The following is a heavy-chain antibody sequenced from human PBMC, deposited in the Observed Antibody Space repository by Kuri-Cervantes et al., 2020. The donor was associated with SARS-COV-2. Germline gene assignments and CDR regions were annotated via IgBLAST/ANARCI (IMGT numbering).Heavy chain of an antibody. CDR1: GGSISSGSYY. Sequence: SETLSLTCTVSGGSISSGSYYWSWIRQPAGKGLEWIGRIYTSGSTNYNPSLKSRVTISVDTSKNQFSLKLSSVTAADTAVYYCARVNQWLASADIWGQGTMVTV. CDR2: IYTSGST. CDR3: ARVNQWLASADI. J-gene: IGHJ3*02. V-gene: IGHV4-61*02. D-gene: IGHD6-19*01.